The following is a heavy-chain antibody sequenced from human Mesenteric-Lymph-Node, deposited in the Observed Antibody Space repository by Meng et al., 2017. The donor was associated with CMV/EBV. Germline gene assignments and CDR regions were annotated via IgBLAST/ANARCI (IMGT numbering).Heavy chain of an antibody. J-gene: IGHJ4*02. D-gene: IGHD3-3*01. Sequence: GGSLRLSCVASGFTFGSFAMDWVRQAPGKGLEWVAVISYVGANKYYADSVKGRFTISRDNSKNTVYLQMNSLRAEDTAMYYCVRDIDDFWSGHYDYWGQGTLVTVSS. CDR2: ISYVGANK. CDR3: VRDIDDFWSGHYDY. CDR1: GFTFGSFA. V-gene: IGHV3-30*04.